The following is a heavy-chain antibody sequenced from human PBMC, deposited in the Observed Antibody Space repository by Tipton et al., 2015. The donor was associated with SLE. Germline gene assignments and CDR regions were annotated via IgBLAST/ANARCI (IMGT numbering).Heavy chain of an antibody. D-gene: IGHD3-3*01. Sequence: GLVKPSETLSLTCAVYGGSFSGYYWGWIRQPPGKGLEWIASLYYTGNSYYNPSLKSRVTTSLDLSKNQFSLKLTSVTAADTAVYYCAREAVGSGFGAFDIWGQGTMVTVSS. CDR3: AREAVGSGFGAFDI. J-gene: IGHJ3*02. V-gene: IGHV4-39*07. CDR2: LYYTGNS. CDR1: GGSFSGYY.